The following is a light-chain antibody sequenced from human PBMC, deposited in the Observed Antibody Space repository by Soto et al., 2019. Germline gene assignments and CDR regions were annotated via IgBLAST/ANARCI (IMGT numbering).Light chain of an antibody. CDR2: AAS. CDR1: QGIRND. J-gene: IGKJ1*01. V-gene: IGKV1-17*01. Sequence: IHMTHSPSSLSASVPYRVTLTFRASQGIRNDLGWYQQKPGKAPKRLIYAASSLQSGVPSRFSGSGSGTEFTLTISSLQPDDFATYYCQHYNSYSEAFGQGTKVDIK. CDR3: QHYNSYSEA.